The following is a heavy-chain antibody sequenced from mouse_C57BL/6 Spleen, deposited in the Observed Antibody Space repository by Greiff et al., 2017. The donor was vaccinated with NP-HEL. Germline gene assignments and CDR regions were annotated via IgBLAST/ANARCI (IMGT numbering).Heavy chain of an antibody. V-gene: IGHV1-82*01. CDR1: GYAFSSSW. CDR3: ARSGYYGSRGGYAMDY. CDR2: IYPGDGDT. Sequence: VQLQQSGPELVKPGASVKISCKASGYAFSSSWMNWVKQRPGKGLEWIGRIYPGDGDTNYNGKFKGKATLTADKSSSTAYMQLSSLTSEDSAVYFCARSGYYGSRGGYAMDYWGQGTSVTVSS. J-gene: IGHJ4*01. D-gene: IGHD1-1*01.